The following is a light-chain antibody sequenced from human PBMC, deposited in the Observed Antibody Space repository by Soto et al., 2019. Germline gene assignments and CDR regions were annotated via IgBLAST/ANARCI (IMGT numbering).Light chain of an antibody. CDR2: LERSGSY. CDR1: SGHSSYI. CDR3: ETWNSNTRV. Sequence: QPVLTQSSSASASLGSSVKLTCTLSSGHSSYIIAWHQQQPGKAPRYLMKLERSGSYNKGSGVPDRFSGSSSGADRYLTISNLQSEDEADYYCETWNSNTRVFGGGTKLTVL. J-gene: IGLJ3*02. V-gene: IGLV4-60*03.